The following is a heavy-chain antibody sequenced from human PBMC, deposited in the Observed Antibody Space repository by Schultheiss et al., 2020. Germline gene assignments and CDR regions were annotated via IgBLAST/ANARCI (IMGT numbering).Heavy chain of an antibody. D-gene: IGHD1-26*01. Sequence: GGSLRLSCTASGFMFSNSAMNWVRQAPGKGLEWVAVISYDGRNKYYADSVKGRFTIARDNSKNTLYLQMNSLRAEDTAVYYCAKDRWASIYGMDVWGQGTTVTVSS. V-gene: IGHV3-30*04. CDR2: ISYDGRNK. J-gene: IGHJ6*02. CDR3: AKDRWASIYGMDV. CDR1: GFMFSNSA.